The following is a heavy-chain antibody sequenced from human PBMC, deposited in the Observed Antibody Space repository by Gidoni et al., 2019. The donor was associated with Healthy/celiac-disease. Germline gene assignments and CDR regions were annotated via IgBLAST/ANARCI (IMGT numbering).Heavy chain of an antibody. V-gene: IGHV3-33*01. J-gene: IGHJ6*03. D-gene: IGHD3-9*01. CDR3: ARERTYYDILTGYNPVSGYMDV. Sequence: QVQLVESGGGVVQPGRSLRLSCAASGFTFRSYGMPWVRQAPGKGLEWVAVIWYDGSNKYYADSVKGRFTISRDNSKNTLYLQMNSLRAEDTAVYYCARERTYYDILTGYNPVSGYMDVWGKGTTVTVSS. CDR1: GFTFRSYG. CDR2: IWYDGSNK.